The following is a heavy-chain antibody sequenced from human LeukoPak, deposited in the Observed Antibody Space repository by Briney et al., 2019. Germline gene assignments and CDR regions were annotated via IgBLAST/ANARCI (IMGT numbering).Heavy chain of an antibody. D-gene: IGHD1-26*01. CDR2: INPSGGST. J-gene: IGHJ4*02. Sequence: ASVKVSCKASGYTFTSYYIHWVRQAPGRGLEWMGIINPSGGSTNYAQDFQGRVTMTRDTSTSTVYMELSSLRSEDTAVYYCARRELAGSTAYFDYWGQGTLVTVSS. CDR1: GYTFTSYY. CDR3: ARRELAGSTAYFDY. V-gene: IGHV1-46*01.